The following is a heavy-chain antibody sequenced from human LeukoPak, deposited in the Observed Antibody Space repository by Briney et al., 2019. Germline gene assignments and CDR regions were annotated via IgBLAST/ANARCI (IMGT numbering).Heavy chain of an antibody. CDR3: ARHLGGFGELWSAFDI. D-gene: IGHD3-10*01. CDR2: IYTSGST. J-gene: IGHJ3*02. CDR1: GGSISSYY. V-gene: IGHV4-4*07. Sequence: PSETLSLTCTVSGGSISSYYWSWIRQPAGKGLEWIGRIYTSGSTNYNPSLKSRVTMSVDTSKNQFSLKLSSVTAADTAVYYCARHLGGFGELWSAFDIWGQGTMVTVSS.